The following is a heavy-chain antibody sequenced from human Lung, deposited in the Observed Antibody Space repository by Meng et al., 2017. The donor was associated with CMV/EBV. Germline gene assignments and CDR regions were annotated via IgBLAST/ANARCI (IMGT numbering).Heavy chain of an antibody. J-gene: IGHJ4*02. CDR3: ARAGRSYLYYFDY. CDR1: GDSVSSNSAA. V-gene: IGHV6-1*01. Sequence: SQTLSLTXAISGDSVSSNSAAWNWIRQSPSRGLEWLGTTFYRSKWYNNYGVSVKSRITINADTSKNQLSLQLTSVTPEDTAVYFCARAGRSYLYYFDYWGQGTLVXVSS. CDR2: TFYRSKWYN. D-gene: IGHD3-22*01.